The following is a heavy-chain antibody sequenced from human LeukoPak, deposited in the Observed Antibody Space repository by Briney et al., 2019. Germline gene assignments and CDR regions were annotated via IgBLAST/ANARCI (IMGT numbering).Heavy chain of an antibody. CDR3: ARARTVNYFDY. D-gene: IGHD3-16*02. CDR2: INHSGST. Sequence: SETLSLTCAVYGGSFSGYYWSWIRQPPGKGLEWIGEINHSGSTNYNPSLKSRVTISVDTSKNQFSLKLSSVTAADTAVYYCARARTVNYFDYWGQGTLVTVSS. CDR1: GGSFSGYY. V-gene: IGHV4-34*01. J-gene: IGHJ4*02.